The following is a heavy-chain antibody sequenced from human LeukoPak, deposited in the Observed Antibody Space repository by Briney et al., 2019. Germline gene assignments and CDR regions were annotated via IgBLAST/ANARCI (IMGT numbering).Heavy chain of an antibody. CDR1: GGSISSSSYY. J-gene: IGHJ3*02. V-gene: IGHV4-39*07. CDR3: ARDSKGTTVVTPLYAFDI. Sequence: PSETLSLTCTVSGGSISSSSYYWGWIRQPPGKGLEWIGSIYHSGSTYYNPSLKSRVTISVDTSKNQFSLKLSSVTAADTAVYYCARDSKGTTVVTPLYAFDIWGQGTMVTVSS. D-gene: IGHD4-23*01. CDR2: IYHSGST.